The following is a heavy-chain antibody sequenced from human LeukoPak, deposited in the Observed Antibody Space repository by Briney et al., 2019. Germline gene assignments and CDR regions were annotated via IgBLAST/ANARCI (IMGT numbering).Heavy chain of an antibody. CDR3: ARGGVTSVVDV. CDR2: ISPYNGHT. V-gene: IGHV1-18*01. Sequence: ASVNVSCKTSGYTFRNHGITWVRQIPGQGLEWMGWISPYNGHTNYAQKLQGRVTMTTDTSTSTAYMELRSLTSDDTAVYYCARGGVTSVVDVWGKGTTVTISS. J-gene: IGHJ6*04. D-gene: IGHD4-23*01. CDR1: GYTFRNHG.